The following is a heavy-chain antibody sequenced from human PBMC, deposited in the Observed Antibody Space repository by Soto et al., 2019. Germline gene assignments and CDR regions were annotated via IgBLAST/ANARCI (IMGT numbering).Heavy chain of an antibody. CDR2: IYYSGST. CDR3: ARACYYGSGSSGLVNNDY. CDR1: GGSISSSSYY. J-gene: IGHJ4*02. V-gene: IGHV4-39*01. Sequence: SETLSLTCTVSGGSISSSSYYWGWIRQPPGKGLEWIGSIYYSGSTYYNPSLKSRVTISVDTSKNQFSLKLSSVTAADTAVYYCARACYYGSGSSGLVNNDYWGQGTLVTVSS. D-gene: IGHD3-10*01.